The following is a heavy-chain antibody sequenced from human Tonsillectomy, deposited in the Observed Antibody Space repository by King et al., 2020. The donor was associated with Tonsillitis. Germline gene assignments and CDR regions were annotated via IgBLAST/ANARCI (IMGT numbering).Heavy chain of an antibody. CDR3: ARYPGTIVYEVNYYFDY. V-gene: IGHV3-30*04. CDR1: GFTFSTYV. D-gene: IGHD2-2*01. Sequence: VQLVESGGGVVQPGRSLRLSCAASGFTFSTYVIHWVRQAPGQGLEWVAIISSDGSSTRYAGSVRGRFTTSRDNSKNTLYLKMSSLRVEDTAVYYCARYPGTIVYEVNYYFDYWGQGTQVTVSS. J-gene: IGHJ4*01. CDR2: ISSDGSST.